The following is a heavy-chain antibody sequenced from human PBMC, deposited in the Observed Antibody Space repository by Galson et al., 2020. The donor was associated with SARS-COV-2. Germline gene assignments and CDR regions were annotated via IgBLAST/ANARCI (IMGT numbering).Heavy chain of an antibody. D-gene: IGHD1-7*01. V-gene: IGHV3-15*01. CDR2: IKSKSDGGTT. J-gene: IGHJ3*02. CDR1: EYSFYYTW. CDR3: ATDLDLRAFDI. Sequence: GGSLRLSCAASEYSFYYTWMHWVRQAPGKGLEWVGRIKSKSDGGTTDYAAPVKDRFTISRDDSKNTLFLQMKSLQTEDTAVYYCATDLDLRAFDIWGQGTVVTVSS.